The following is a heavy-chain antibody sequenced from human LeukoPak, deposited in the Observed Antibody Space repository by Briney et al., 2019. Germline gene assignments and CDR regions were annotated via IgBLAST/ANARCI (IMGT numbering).Heavy chain of an antibody. D-gene: IGHD3-10*01. J-gene: IGHJ6*03. CDR2: IYYSGST. CDR3: ARHSAPTMVRGVNYYYYYMDV. V-gene: IGHV4-59*08. Sequence: SETLSLTCTVSGGSISSYYWSWIRQPPGKGLEWIGYIYYSGSTNYNPSLKSRVTISVDTSKNQFSLKLSSVTAADTAVYHCARHSAPTMVRGVNYYYYYMDVWGKGTTVTVSS. CDR1: GGSISSYY.